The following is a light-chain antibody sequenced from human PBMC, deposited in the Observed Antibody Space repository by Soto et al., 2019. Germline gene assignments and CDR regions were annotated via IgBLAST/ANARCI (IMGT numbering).Light chain of an antibody. Sequence: GMSQSLATLSLSPGERATLSCRASQSVSSKLVWYQQKPGQAPRFLIYGASTRATGIPARFRGSGSGTEFTLTIDSLQSEDFAVYYCQQYNDWPPAFGGGTKVDIK. CDR2: GAS. J-gene: IGKJ4*01. V-gene: IGKV3-15*01. CDR3: QQYNDWPPA. CDR1: QSVSSK.